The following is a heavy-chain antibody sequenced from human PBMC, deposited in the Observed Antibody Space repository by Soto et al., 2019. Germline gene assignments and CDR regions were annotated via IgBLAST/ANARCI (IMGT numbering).Heavy chain of an antibody. D-gene: IGHD3-22*01. CDR2: ISYDGSDK. CDR1: GFTYTDFA. CDR3: ARRAWDSYYAIDV. Sequence: VQLVESGGGEVQPGRSLRLSCAASGFTYTDFALHWVRQAPGKGLEWVAIISYDGSDKYYADSVKGRFAISRDNRKNTLYLEMNSLRPEDTAVYFCARRAWDSYYAIDVWCQGTTVTV. J-gene: IGHJ6*02. V-gene: IGHV3-30*09.